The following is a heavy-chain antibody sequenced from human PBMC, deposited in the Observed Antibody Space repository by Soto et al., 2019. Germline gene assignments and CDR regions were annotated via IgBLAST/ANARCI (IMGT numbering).Heavy chain of an antibody. Sequence: GGSLRLSCAASGFTFSSYWMHWVRQAPGKGLVWVSRINSDGSSTSYADSVKGRFTISRDNAKNTLYLQMNSLRAEDTAVYYCARDLMVLRAQRSYCGGDCYSAFDIWGQGTMVTVSS. CDR3: ARDLMVLRAQRSYCGGDCYSAFDI. CDR2: INSDGSST. D-gene: IGHD2-21*02. CDR1: GFTFSSYW. J-gene: IGHJ3*02. V-gene: IGHV3-74*01.